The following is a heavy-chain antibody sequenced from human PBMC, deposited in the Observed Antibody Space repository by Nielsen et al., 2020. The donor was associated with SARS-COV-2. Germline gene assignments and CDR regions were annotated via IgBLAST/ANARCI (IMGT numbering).Heavy chain of an antibody. CDR1: GFTFSSYG. CDR2: IYSDGST. V-gene: IGHV3-53*01. CDR3: AREFALRDTAYFDY. J-gene: IGHJ4*02. D-gene: IGHD5-18*01. Sequence: GEFLKISCAASGFTFSSYGMNWVRQAPGKGLQWVSLIYSDGSTKYADSVKGRFTISRDNSRNTVYLQMNSLRPEDTAVYYCAREFALRDTAYFDYWGQGTLVTVSS.